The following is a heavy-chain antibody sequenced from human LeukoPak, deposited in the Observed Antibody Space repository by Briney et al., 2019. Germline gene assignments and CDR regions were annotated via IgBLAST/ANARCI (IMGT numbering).Heavy chain of an antibody. CDR1: GGTFSSYA. D-gene: IGHD3-16*02. J-gene: IGHJ5*02. CDR2: IIPIFGTA. CDR3: ARTHPPENSTSARLWDYVWGSYRYTWFDP. Sequence: GASVKVSCKASGGTFSSYAISWVRQAPGQGLEWMGGIIPIFGTANYAQKFQGRVTITADESTSTAYMELSSLRSEDTAVYYCARTHPPENSTSARLWDYVWGSYRYTWFDPWGQGTLVTVSS. V-gene: IGHV1-69*13.